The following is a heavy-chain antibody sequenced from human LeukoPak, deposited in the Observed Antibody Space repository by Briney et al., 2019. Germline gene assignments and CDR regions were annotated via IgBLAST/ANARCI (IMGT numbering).Heavy chain of an antibody. V-gene: IGHV4-61*08. CDR1: GGSISSGGYY. CDR3: ARERAAVGRLRFDH. Sequence: PSETLSLTCTVSGGSISSGGYYWSWIRQPPGKGLEWIGYIHHTGSASYNPSLKGRLTMSVDTSKNQFSLKLTFVTAADTAVYYCARERAAVGRLRFDHWGQGSLVTVSS. CDR2: IHHTGSA. J-gene: IGHJ4*02. D-gene: IGHD6-13*01.